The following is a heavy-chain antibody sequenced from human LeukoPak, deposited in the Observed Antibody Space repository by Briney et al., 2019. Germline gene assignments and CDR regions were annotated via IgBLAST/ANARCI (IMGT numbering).Heavy chain of an antibody. CDR1: GFTFSNYD. D-gene: IGHD6-19*01. J-gene: IGHJ5*02. CDR2: ISDSGGST. Sequence: GGSLTLSCAASGFTFSNYDMSWVRQAPGKGLEWVSSISDSGGSTYYADSVKGRFTISRDNSKNTLYLQMTNLRAADTAVYYCAKDLSRAVAADWFDPWDQGSLVTVSS. CDR3: AKDLSRAVAADWFDP. V-gene: IGHV3-23*01.